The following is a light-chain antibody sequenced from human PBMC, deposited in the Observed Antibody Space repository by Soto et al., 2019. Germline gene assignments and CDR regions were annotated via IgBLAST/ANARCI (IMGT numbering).Light chain of an antibody. CDR1: SSNIGSNT. CDR2: SNN. V-gene: IGLV1-44*01. Sequence: QSVLTQPPSASGTPGQRVTISCSGSSSNIGSNTVNWYQQLPGTAPKLLIYSNNQRPSGVPDRFSGSKSGTSASLAISGLQSEDEADYYCQSYDSGLSVVFGGGTQLTVL. J-gene: IGLJ2*01. CDR3: QSYDSGLSVV.